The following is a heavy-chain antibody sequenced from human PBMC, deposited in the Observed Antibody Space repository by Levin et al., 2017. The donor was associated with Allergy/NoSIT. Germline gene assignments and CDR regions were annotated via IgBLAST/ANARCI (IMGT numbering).Heavy chain of an antibody. J-gene: IGHJ5*02. CDR2: ISADNGNT. CDR3: ARDLRSAGQLGQWFGELLFGWFDP. CDR1: GYTFSSYG. V-gene: IGHV1-18*01. Sequence: ASVKVSCKASGYTFSSYGISWVRQAPGQGLEWMGWISADNGNTNYAQKFQGRVTMTTDTSTSTAYMELRSLRSDDTAVYYCARDLRSAGQLGQWFGELLFGWFDPWGQGTLVTVSS. D-gene: IGHD3-10*01.